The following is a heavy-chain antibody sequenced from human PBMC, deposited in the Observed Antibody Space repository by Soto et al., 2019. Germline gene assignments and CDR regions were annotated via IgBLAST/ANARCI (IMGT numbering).Heavy chain of an antibody. CDR2: IYYSGST. CDR1: GGSISSGDYY. V-gene: IGHV4-30-4*01. Sequence: PSETLSLTCTVSGGSISSGDYYWSWIRQPPGKGLEWIGYIYYSGSTYYNPSLKSRVTISVDTSKNQFSLKLSSVTAADTAVYYCASAHPSAVYYDSSGSRYGMDVWGQGTTVTVSS. D-gene: IGHD3-22*01. J-gene: IGHJ6*02. CDR3: ASAHPSAVYYDSSGSRYGMDV.